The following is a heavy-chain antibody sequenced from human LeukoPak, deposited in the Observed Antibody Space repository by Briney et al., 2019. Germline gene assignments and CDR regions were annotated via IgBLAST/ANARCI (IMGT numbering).Heavy chain of an antibody. CDR3: AKLPYYYDSSGSFFDY. J-gene: IGHJ4*02. D-gene: IGHD3-22*01. Sequence: GGSLRLACAASGFTFSSYAMHWVRRAPGKGLEWVSGISGSGGSTYYADSVKGRFTISRDKSKNTLYLRMNSLRAEDTAVYYCAKLPYYYDSSGSFFDYWGQGTLVTVSS. CDR1: GFTFSSYA. V-gene: IGHV3-23*01. CDR2: ISGSGGST.